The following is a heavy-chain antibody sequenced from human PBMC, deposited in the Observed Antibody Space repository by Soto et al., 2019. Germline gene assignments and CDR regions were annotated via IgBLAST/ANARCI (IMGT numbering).Heavy chain of an antibody. J-gene: IGHJ3*02. V-gene: IGHV1-18*01. D-gene: IGHD3-9*01. Sequence: ASVKVSCKASGYTFNTYGITWVRQAPGQGLEWMGWINAYNGNRNYAQNLQGRVTMTTDTSTSTAYMELMSLRSDDTAVYYCARSLLVYDILTGYYNGAFDIWGQGTMVTVSS. CDR1: GYTFNTYG. CDR3: ARSLLVYDILTGYYNGAFDI. CDR2: INAYNGNR.